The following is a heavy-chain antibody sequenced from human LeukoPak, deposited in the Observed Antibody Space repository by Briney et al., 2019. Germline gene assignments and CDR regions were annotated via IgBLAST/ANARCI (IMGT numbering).Heavy chain of an antibody. D-gene: IGHD3-22*01. CDR2: IYYSGST. J-gene: IGHJ6*03. V-gene: IGHV4-39*07. CDR1: GGSISSSSYY. CDR3: ARSSEGRYYYDSSGYSYYYYYMDV. Sequence: SETLSLTCTVSGGSISSSSYYWGWIRQPPGKGLEWSGSIYYSGSTYDNSSLKSRVTISVDTSKNQFSLKLNSVTAADTAVYYCARSSEGRYYYDSSGYSYYYYYMDVWGKGTTVTISS.